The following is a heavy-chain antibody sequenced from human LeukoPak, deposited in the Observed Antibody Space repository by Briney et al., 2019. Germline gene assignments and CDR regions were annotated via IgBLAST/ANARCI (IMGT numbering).Heavy chain of an antibody. D-gene: IGHD5-24*01. CDR3: ARGGDPY. CDR2: INDRGST. CDR1: GGSFSGYY. V-gene: IGHV4-34*01. J-gene: IGHJ4*02. Sequence: SVTQSLTCAVYGGSFSGYYWTWIRQPPGRGLEWIGEINDRGSTYYNPSLKSRVTISVETSKSQFYLKLNSVTAADTAMYYCARGGDPYWGQGALVTAPS.